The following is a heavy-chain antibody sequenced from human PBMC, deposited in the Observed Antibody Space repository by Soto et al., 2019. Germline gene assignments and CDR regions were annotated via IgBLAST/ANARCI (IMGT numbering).Heavy chain of an antibody. CDR2: IWYDGSNK. CDR1: GFTFSSYG. J-gene: IGHJ6*02. Sequence: GGSLRLSCAASGFTFSSYGMHWVRQAPGKGLEWVAVIWYDGSNKYYADSVKGRFTISRDNSKNTLYLQMNSLRAEDTAVYYCARGRGDGVVMEYYYGMDVWGQGTTVTVSS. CDR3: ARGRGDGVVMEYYYGMDV. V-gene: IGHV3-33*01. D-gene: IGHD3-3*01.